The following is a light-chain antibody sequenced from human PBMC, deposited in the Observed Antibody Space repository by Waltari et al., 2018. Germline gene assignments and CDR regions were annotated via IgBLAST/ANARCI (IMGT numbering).Light chain of an antibody. CDR1: SLRRYH. Sequence: TQDPAVSVAVGQTVRITCQGDSLRRYHASWYQQRPGPAPKLPLYVQNNRPPGVPGRGSGSRSDNTASLTITGAQAEDEADYYCHARDASGVGGAFGGGTKLTVL. V-gene: IGLV3-19*01. CDR2: VQN. CDR3: HARDASGVGGA. J-gene: IGLJ2*01.